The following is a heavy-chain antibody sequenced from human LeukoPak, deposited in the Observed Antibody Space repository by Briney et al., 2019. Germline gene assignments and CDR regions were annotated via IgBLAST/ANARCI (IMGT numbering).Heavy chain of an antibody. Sequence: GGSLRPSCAASGLTLGNDGMSWVRQAPGNGLQSFSSISSSSIYTYYADSVKGRFTISRDNAKNSLYLQMNSLRAEDTAFFFQAEDGIRDFDWLPPYYYYYYGMDVWGQGTTVTVSS. CDR2: ISSSSIYT. CDR1: GLTLGNDG. V-gene: IGHV3-21*01. J-gene: IGHJ6*02. CDR3: AEDGIRDFDWLPPYYYYYYGMDV. D-gene: IGHD3-9*01.